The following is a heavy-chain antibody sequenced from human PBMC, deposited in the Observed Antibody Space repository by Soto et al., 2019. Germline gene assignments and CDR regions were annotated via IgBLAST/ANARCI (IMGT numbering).Heavy chain of an antibody. CDR1: GFTFSNAC. CDR3: TTETRIAVAGNFDY. J-gene: IGHJ4*02. D-gene: IGHD6-19*01. V-gene: IGHV3-15*01. CDR2: IKSKTDGGTT. Sequence: PGGSLRLSCSASGFTFSNACVSWVRPAPGKGLEWVGRIKSKTDGGTTDYAAPVKGRFTISRDDSKNTLYLQMNSLKTEDTAVYYCTTETRIAVAGNFDYWGQGTLVTVSS.